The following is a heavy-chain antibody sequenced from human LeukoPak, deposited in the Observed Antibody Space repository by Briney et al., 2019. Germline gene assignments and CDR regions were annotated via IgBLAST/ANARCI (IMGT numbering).Heavy chain of an antibody. CDR2: ISWNGGNI. CDR3: AKAKYYDILTGPTNHWHFDL. V-gene: IGHV3-9*01. J-gene: IGHJ2*01. Sequence: GGSLRLSCAVSGFTFDDYAMHWVRQESGKGLEWVLGISWNGGNIVYADSVKGRFTTSRDNAKNSLFLQMNSLRPEDTALYYCAKAKYYDILTGPTNHWHFDLWGRGTLVTVSS. CDR1: GFTFDDYA. D-gene: IGHD3-9*01.